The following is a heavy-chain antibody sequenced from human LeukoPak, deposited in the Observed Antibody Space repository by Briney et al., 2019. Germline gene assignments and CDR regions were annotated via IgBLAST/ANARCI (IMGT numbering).Heavy chain of an antibody. J-gene: IGHJ5*02. D-gene: IGHD3-9*01. CDR1: GGTFSSYA. CDR2: IIPIFGTA. Sequence: SVKVSCKASGGTFSSYAISWVRPAPGQGLEWVGGIIPIFGTANYAQKFQGRVTITADESTSTAYMELSSLRSEDTAVYYCARARKYDILTGLTWGQGTLVTVSS. CDR3: ARARKYDILTGLT. V-gene: IGHV1-69*13.